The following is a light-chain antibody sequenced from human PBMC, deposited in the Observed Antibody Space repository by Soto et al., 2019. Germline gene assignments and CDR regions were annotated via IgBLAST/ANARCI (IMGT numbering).Light chain of an antibody. CDR2: DVS. Sequence: QSALTHPASVCWSPGHLITISCTGTISDVGSYNYVSWYQQYPGKAPKLMIYDVSTRPSGVSDRFSGSKSGNTASLTISGLRAEDEADYYCGSYTTSYNYVFGTGTKVTVL. J-gene: IGLJ1*01. V-gene: IGLV2-14*03. CDR1: ISDVGSYNY. CDR3: GSYTTSYNYV.